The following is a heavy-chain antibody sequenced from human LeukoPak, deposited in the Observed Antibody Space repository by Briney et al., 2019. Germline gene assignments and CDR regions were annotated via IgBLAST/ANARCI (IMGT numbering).Heavy chain of an antibody. CDR1: GGSISSYY. J-gene: IGHJ4*02. V-gene: IGHV4-59*01. Sequence: SETLCLTCTVSGGSISSYYWSWIRQPPGKGLEWIGYIYYSGSTNYNPSLKSRVTISVDTSKNQFSLKLSSVTAADTAVYYCAREREMATGYFDYWGQGTLVTVSS. D-gene: IGHD5-24*01. CDR2: IYYSGST. CDR3: AREREMATGYFDY.